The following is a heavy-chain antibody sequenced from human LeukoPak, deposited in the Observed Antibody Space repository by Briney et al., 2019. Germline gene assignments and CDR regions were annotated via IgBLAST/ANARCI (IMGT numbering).Heavy chain of an antibody. D-gene: IGHD2-15*01. CDR2: ISGSGGST. CDR3: AKDLRYCSGGSCYPGSFDY. Sequence: GGFLRLSCAASGFTFSSYAMSWVRQAPGKGLEWVSAISGSGGSTYYADSVKGRFTISRDNSKNTLYLQMNSLRAEDTAVYYCAKDLRYCSGGSCYPGSFDYWGQGTLVTVSS. J-gene: IGHJ4*02. CDR1: GFTFSSYA. V-gene: IGHV3-23*01.